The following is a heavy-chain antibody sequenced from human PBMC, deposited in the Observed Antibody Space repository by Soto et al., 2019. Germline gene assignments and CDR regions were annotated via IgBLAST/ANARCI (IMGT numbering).Heavy chain of an antibody. CDR2: ISYDGSNK. CDR1: GFTFSSYG. CDR3: AKDWGYCTNGVCYPGVTTHYYYYYMDV. V-gene: IGHV3-30*18. D-gene: IGHD2-8*01. Sequence: QVQLVESGGGVVQPGRSLRLSCAASGFTFSSYGMHWVRQAPGKGLEWVAVISYDGSNKYYADSVKGRFTISRDNSKNTLYLQMNSLRAEDTAVYYCAKDWGYCTNGVCYPGVTTHYYYYYMDVWGKGTTVTVSS. J-gene: IGHJ6*03.